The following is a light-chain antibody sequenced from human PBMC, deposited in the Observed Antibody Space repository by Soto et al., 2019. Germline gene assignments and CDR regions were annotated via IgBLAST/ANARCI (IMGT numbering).Light chain of an antibody. J-gene: IGKJ1*01. Sequence: ELVLTQSPGTLSLSPGERATLSCRASQSISSSFLAWYQQKPGQAPRLLIYGAANRATGCPDRFSGSGSRTDFTLSISRLEPEDFAVYYCQHYGDSRTFGQGTKVEIK. V-gene: IGKV3-20*01. CDR2: GAA. CDR3: QHYGDSRT. CDR1: QSISSSF.